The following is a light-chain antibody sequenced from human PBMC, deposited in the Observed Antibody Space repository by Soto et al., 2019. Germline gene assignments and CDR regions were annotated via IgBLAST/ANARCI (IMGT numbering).Light chain of an antibody. CDR1: QSISSY. J-gene: IGKJ2*01. CDR3: QQSYSTPPS. V-gene: IGKV1-39*01. CDR2: AAS. Sequence: DIQMTQSPSSLSASVGDRVTITCRASQSISSYLNWYQQKPGKAPKLLIYAASSLKSGVPSRFSGSGSWTDFTLTISSLQPEDFATYYWQQSYSTPPSFGRGTKLEIK.